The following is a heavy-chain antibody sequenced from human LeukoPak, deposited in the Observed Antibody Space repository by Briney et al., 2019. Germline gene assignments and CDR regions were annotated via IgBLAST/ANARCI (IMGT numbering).Heavy chain of an antibody. CDR1: GFTFSSYA. D-gene: IGHD2-2*02. V-gene: IGHV3-23*01. CDR3: AKDAVPAAIPHDAFDI. J-gene: IGHJ3*02. CDR2: ISGSGGST. Sequence: GGSLRLSCAASGFTFSSYAMSWVRQAPGKGLEWVSAISGSGGSTYYADSVKGRFTISRDNSKNTLYLQMNSLRAEDTAVYYCAKDAVPAAIPHDAFDIWGQGTMVTVSS.